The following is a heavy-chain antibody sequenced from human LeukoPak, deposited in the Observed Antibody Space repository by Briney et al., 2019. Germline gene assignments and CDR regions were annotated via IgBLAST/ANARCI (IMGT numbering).Heavy chain of an antibody. Sequence: PGGSLRLSCAASGFTFSSYGMHWVRQAPGKGLEWVAVIWYDGSNKYYADSVKGRFTISRDNSKNTLYLQMNSLRAEDTAVYYCARDTLWELRGLDYWGQGTLVTVSS. CDR1: GFTFSSYG. CDR2: IWYDGSNK. D-gene: IGHD1-26*01. J-gene: IGHJ4*02. V-gene: IGHV3-33*01. CDR3: ARDTLWELRGLDY.